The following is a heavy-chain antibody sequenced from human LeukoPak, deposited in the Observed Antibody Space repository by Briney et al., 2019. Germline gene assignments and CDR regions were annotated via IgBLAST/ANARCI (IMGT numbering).Heavy chain of an antibody. CDR2: IYYSGST. CDR1: GGSISSSSYY. V-gene: IGHV4-39*07. D-gene: IGHD3-9*01. Sequence: SETLSLTCTVSGGSISSSSYYWGWIRQPPRKGLEWIGSIYYSGSTYYNPSLKSRVTISFDTSKNQFSLKLSSVTAADTAVYYCARDGAVDILTGYGAFDLWGQGTMVTVSS. CDR3: ARDGAVDILTGYGAFDL. J-gene: IGHJ3*01.